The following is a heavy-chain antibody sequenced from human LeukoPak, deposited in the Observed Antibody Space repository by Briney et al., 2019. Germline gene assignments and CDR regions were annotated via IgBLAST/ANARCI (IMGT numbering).Heavy chain of an antibody. V-gene: IGHV1-8*01. J-gene: IGHJ4*02. CDR1: GYTFTSYD. CDR2: MNPNSGNT. Sequence: ASVKVSCKASGYTFTSYDINWVRQATGQGLEWMGWMNPNSGNTGYAQKFQGRVTMTRDTSISTAYMELSRLRSDDTAVYYCARLACSGGSCYLVAAFDYWGQGTLVTVSS. CDR3: ARLACSGGSCYLVAAFDY. D-gene: IGHD2-15*01.